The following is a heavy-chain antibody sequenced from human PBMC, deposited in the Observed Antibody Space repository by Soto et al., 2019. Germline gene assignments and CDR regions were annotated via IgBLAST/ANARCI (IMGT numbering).Heavy chain of an antibody. D-gene: IGHD5-12*01. CDR3: ARDLNGYDFYYYYYGMDV. Sequence: SVKVSCKASGGTFSSYAISWVRQAPGQGLEWMGGIIPIFGTANYAQKFQGRVTITADESTSTAYMELSSLRSEDTAVYYCARDLNGYDFYYYYYGMDVWGQGTTVTVSS. CDR1: GGTFSSYA. V-gene: IGHV1-69*13. CDR2: IIPIFGTA. J-gene: IGHJ6*02.